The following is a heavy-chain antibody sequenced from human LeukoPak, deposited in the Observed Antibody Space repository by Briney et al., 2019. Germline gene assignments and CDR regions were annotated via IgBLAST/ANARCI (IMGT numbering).Heavy chain of an antibody. Sequence: GGSLRLSCVGSDFTFHNYAMSWVRQAPGRGLEWVSSISGSGGATYYADSVKGRFTISRDNSKNTLYLQMNSLRAEDTALYYCAKEFYSYGAWGQGTLVTVSS. CDR2: ISGSGGAT. J-gene: IGHJ4*02. D-gene: IGHD4/OR15-4a*01. V-gene: IGHV3-23*01. CDR1: DFTFHNYA. CDR3: AKEFYSYGA.